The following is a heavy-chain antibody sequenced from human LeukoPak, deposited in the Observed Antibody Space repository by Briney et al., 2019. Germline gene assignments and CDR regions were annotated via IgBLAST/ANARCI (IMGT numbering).Heavy chain of an antibody. CDR2: IYTSGST. CDR1: GGSISSGSYY. CDR3: ARPTGLRPYWYFDI. J-gene: IGHJ2*01. Sequence: KPSQTLSLTCTVSGGSISSGSYYWSWIRQPAGKGLEWIGRIYTSGSTNYNPSLKSRVTISVDTSKNQFSLKLSSVTAADTAVYYCARPTGLRPYWYFDIWGRGTLVTVSS. D-gene: IGHD1-1*01. V-gene: IGHV4-61*02.